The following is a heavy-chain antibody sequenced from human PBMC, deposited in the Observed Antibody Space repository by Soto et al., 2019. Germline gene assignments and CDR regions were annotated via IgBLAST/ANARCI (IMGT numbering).Heavy chain of an antibody. Sequence: GGSLRLSCAASGFTFSSYGMHWVRQAPGKGLEWVAVIWYDGSNKYYADSVKGRFTISRDNSKNTLYLQMNSLRAEDTAVYYCAREGGTVPATSYFDYWGQGTLVTVSS. CDR3: AREGGTVPATSYFDY. D-gene: IGHD2-2*01. CDR2: IWYDGSNK. CDR1: GFTFSSYG. V-gene: IGHV3-33*01. J-gene: IGHJ4*02.